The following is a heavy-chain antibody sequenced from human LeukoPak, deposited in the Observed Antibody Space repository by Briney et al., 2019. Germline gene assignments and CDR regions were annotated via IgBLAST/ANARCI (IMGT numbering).Heavy chain of an antibody. V-gene: IGHV3-30*18. CDR3: AKEITRPNRAVAGLNY. Sequence: PGGFLRLSCAASGFTVSTNYMSWVRQAPGKGLEWVALISYDGSNKYYADSVKGRFTISRNNSKNTLYLQMNSLRAEDTAVYYCAKEITRPNRAVAGLNYWGQGTLVTVSS. CDR2: ISYDGSNK. D-gene: IGHD6-19*01. J-gene: IGHJ4*02. CDR1: GFTVSTNY.